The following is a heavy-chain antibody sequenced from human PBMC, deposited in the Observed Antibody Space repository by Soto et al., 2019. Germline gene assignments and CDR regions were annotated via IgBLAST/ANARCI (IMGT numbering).Heavy chain of an antibody. CDR1: GYTFTSYD. J-gene: IGHJ5*02. CDR3: AREGGTMGAGWFDP. CDR2: ISAYNGNT. Sequence: QVQLVQSGAEVKKPGASVKVSCKASGYTFTSYDIRWVRQAPGQGLEWMGWISAYNGNTNYAQKLQDRVTMTTDTSTGTAYMELRSLRSDDTALYYCAREGGTMGAGWFDPWGQGTLVTVSS. D-gene: IGHD3-10*01. V-gene: IGHV1-18*01.